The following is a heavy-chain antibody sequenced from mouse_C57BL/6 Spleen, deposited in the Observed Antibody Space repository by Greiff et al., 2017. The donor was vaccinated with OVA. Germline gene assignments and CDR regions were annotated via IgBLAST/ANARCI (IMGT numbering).Heavy chain of an antibody. CDR3: ARSGTGVALDY. V-gene: IGHV1-22*01. CDR1: GYTFTDYN. J-gene: IGHJ2*01. CDR2: INPNNGGT. D-gene: IGHD4-1*01. Sequence: EVQLQESGPELVKPGASVKMSCKASGYTFTDYNMHWVKQSHGKSLEWIGYINPNNGGTSYNQKFKGKATLTVNKSSSTAYMELRSLTSEDSAVYYCARSGTGVALDYWGQGTTLTVSS.